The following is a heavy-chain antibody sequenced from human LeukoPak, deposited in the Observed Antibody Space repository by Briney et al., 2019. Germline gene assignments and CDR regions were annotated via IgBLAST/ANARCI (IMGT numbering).Heavy chain of an antibody. CDR1: GGSFSGYY. J-gene: IGHJ3*02. CDR2: INHSGST. D-gene: IGHD3-10*01. CDR3: ARVGRYGSGSYGAYDI. Sequence: NPSETLSLTCAVYGGSFSGYYWSWIRQPPEKGLEWIGEINHSGSTNYNPSLKSRVTISVDTSKNQFSVKLTSVTAADTAVYYCARVGRYGSGSYGAYDIWGQGTMVTVSS. V-gene: IGHV4-34*01.